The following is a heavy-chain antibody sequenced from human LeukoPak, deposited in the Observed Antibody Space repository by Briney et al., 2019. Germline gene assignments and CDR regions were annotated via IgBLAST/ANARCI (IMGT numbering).Heavy chain of an antibody. V-gene: IGHV1-69*05. CDR3: ARAGIAARGDNYYMDV. CDR2: IIPIFSTA. CDR1: GGTFSSYA. Sequence: SVKVPCKASGGTFSSYAISWVRQAPGQGLEWMGGIIPIFSTANYALKFQGRVTITTDESTSTAYMELSSLRSEDTAVYYCARAGIAARGDNYYMDVWGKGTTVTVSS. J-gene: IGHJ6*03. D-gene: IGHD6-13*01.